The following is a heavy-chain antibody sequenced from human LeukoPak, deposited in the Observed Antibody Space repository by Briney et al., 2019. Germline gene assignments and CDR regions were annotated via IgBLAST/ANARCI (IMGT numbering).Heavy chain of an antibody. CDR3: AKDSDHGDYFDY. CDR1: GFTFSSYA. J-gene: IGHJ4*02. Sequence: GGSLRLSCAASGFTFSSYAMSWVRQAPGKGLEWVSAISGSGGSTYYADTVKGRFTISRDNSKNTLYLQMNSLRAEDTAVYYCAKDSDHGDYFDYWGQGTLVTVSS. V-gene: IGHV3-23*01. D-gene: IGHD4-17*01. CDR2: ISGSGGST.